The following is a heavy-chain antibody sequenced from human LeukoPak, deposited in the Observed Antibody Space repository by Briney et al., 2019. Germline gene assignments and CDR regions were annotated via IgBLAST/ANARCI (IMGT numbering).Heavy chain of an antibody. D-gene: IGHD3-22*01. J-gene: IGHJ3*02. Sequence: GGSLRLSCAASGFTFSSYAMHWVRQAPGKGLEWVAVISYDGSNKYYADSVKGRFTISRDNSKNTLYLQMNSLRAEDTAVYFCARDLPLYYYDSSPSHAFDIWGQGTMVTVSS. CDR2: ISYDGSNK. CDR1: GFTFSSYA. CDR3: ARDLPLYYYDSSPSHAFDI. V-gene: IGHV3-30-3*01.